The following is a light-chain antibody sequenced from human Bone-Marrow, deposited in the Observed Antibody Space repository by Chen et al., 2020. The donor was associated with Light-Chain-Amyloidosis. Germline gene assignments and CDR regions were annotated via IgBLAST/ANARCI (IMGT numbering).Light chain of an antibody. J-gene: IGLJ1*01. CDR1: SSTIGSNY. CDR2: TND. V-gene: IGLV1-47*01. Sequence: QSVLTQPPSASGTPGQRVTISCSGTSSTIGSNYVSWFQQLPGSAPKLLIYTNDQRPSGVPDRIAGSKSGTSASLTISGLRSEDEADYYCAAWDDSVSGFFVFGTGTTVTVL. CDR3: AAWDDSVSGFFV.